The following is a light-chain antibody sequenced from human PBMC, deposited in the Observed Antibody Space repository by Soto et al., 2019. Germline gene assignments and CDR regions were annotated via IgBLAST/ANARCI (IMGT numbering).Light chain of an antibody. Sequence: DIQMTQSPSTLSASVGDRVTITCRASQSLSSWLAWYQQKPGKAPNLLIYKASSLESGVPSRFSGSGSGTEFTLTISSLKPDDFATYYCQQYNSFPYTFGQGTKLEIK. CDR1: QSLSSW. CDR2: KAS. CDR3: QQYNSFPYT. J-gene: IGKJ2*01. V-gene: IGKV1-5*03.